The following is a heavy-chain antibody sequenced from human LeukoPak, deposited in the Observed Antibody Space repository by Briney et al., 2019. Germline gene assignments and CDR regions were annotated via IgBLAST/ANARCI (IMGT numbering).Heavy chain of an antibody. CDR2: IYYSGST. D-gene: IGHD6-13*01. Sequence: SETLSLTCTVSGGSISSYYWSWIRQPPGKGLEWIGYIYYSGSTNYNPSLKSRVTISVDTSKNQFSLKLSSVTAAHTAVYYCARDRERKQQLGGGWFDPWGQGTLVTVSS. V-gene: IGHV4-59*01. J-gene: IGHJ5*02. CDR1: GGSISSYY. CDR3: ARDRERKQQLGGGWFDP.